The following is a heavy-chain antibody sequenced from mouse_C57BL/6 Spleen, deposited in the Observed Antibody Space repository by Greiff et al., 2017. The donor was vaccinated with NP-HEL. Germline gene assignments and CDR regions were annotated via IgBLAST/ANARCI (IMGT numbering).Heavy chain of an antibody. Sequence: QVQLQQSGAELMKPGASVKLSCKATGYTFTGYWIEWVKQRPGHGLEWIGEILPGSGSTNYNEKFKGKATFTADTSSNTAYMQLSSLTTEDSAIYYCASLLYYYGRGYYAMDYWGQGTSVTVSS. CDR2: ILPGSGST. D-gene: IGHD1-1*01. CDR3: ASLLYYYGRGYYAMDY. V-gene: IGHV1-9*01. CDR1: GYTFTGYW. J-gene: IGHJ4*01.